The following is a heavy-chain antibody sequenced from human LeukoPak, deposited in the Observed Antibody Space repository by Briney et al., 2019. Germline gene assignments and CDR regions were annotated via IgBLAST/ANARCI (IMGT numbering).Heavy chain of an antibody. V-gene: IGHV4-38-2*02. CDR3: ARSDPKRYYYYYMDV. CDR2: IYYSGST. Sequence: NPSETLSLTCTVSGYSISSGYYWGWIRPPPGKGLEWIGSIYYSGSTHYNPSLKSRVTISVDTSKNQFSLKLSSVTAADTAVYYCARSDPKRYYYYYMDVWGKGTTVTVSS. CDR1: GYSISSGYY. J-gene: IGHJ6*03.